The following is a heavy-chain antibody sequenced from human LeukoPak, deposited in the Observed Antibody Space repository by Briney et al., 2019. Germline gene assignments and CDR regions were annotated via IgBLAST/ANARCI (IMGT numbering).Heavy chain of an antibody. CDR1: GFSVSTNY. D-gene: IGHD3-10*01. V-gene: IGHV3-53*01. J-gene: IGHJ4*02. CDR2: IYSDGST. Sequence: GGSLRLSCAASGFSVSTNYMTWIRQAPGKGLEWISVIYSDGSTYYAASVKGRFTISRDNSKNTLYLQMNSLRADDTAVYYCTSLTVLTGFDYCDYWGQGTLVTVSS. CDR3: TSLTVLTGFDYCDY.